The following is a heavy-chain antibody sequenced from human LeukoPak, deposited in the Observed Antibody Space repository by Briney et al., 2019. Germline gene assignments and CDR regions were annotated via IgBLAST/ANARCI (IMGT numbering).Heavy chain of an antibody. V-gene: IGHV4-28*01. D-gene: IGHD3-10*01. CDR2: IYHSGTT. CDR3: AGKENVYYYFDY. J-gene: IGHJ4*02. CDR1: GYSITSSSW. Sequence: SETLSLTCAVSGYSITSSSWWGWIRQPPGKGLEWIGYIYHSGTTYYNPSLQSRVTMSVDTSKNQFSLKLSSVTAVDTAVYYCAGKENVYYYFDYWGQGTLVTVSS.